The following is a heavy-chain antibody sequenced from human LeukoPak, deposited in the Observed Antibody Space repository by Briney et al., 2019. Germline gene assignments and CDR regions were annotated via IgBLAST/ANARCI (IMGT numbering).Heavy chain of an antibody. CDR3: AAGSPWAFDI. Sequence: PGGSLRLSCAASGFTFSSYAISWVRQAPGKGLEWVSAISGSGGSTYYADSVKGRFTISRDNSKNTLYLQMNSLRAEDMAVYYCAAGSPWAFDIWGQGTMVTVSS. D-gene: IGHD1-26*01. J-gene: IGHJ3*02. CDR1: GFTFSSYA. CDR2: ISGSGGST. V-gene: IGHV3-23*01.